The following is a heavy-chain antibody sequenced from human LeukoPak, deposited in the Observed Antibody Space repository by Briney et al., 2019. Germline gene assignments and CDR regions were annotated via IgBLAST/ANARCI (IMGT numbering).Heavy chain of an antibody. CDR2: IYTSGST. J-gene: IGHJ4*02. D-gene: IGHD3-22*01. V-gene: IGHV4-4*07. CDR3: ARGSQGYDSSGYHWFDY. Sequence: PSETLSLTCTVSGGSLSSYYWSWIRQPAGKGLEWIGRIYTSGSTNYNPSLKSRVTMSVGTSKNQFSLKLSSVTAADTAVYYCARGSQGYDSSGYHWFDYWGQGTLVTVSS. CDR1: GGSLSSYY.